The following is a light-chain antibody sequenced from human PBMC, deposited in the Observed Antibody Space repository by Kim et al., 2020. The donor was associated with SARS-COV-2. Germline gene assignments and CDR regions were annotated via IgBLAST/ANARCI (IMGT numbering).Light chain of an antibody. J-gene: IGKJ2*01. CDR2: AAS. V-gene: IGKV1-NL1*01. CDR1: QDIRKS. Sequence: DIQMTQSPSPLSASVGDRVIITCRASQDIRKSLAWYQQKPGKAPNLLLYAASTLESGVPSMFSGSGSGTEYTLAISGLQPEDFATYHCQQYYNIPYTFGQGTKLEI. CDR3: QQYYNIPYT.